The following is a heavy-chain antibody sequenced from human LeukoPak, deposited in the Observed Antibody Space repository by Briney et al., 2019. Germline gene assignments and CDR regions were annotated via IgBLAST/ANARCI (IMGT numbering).Heavy chain of an antibody. D-gene: IGHD5-12*01. V-gene: IGHV4-30-2*01. CDR3: AREVGSGYDSNWFDP. CDR2: TYHSGST. CDR1: GGSISSGGYS. J-gene: IGHJ5*02. Sequence: SETLSLTCAVSGGSISSGGYSWSWIRQPPGKGLEWIGYTYHSGSTYYNPSLKSRVTISVDRSKNQFSLKLSSVTAADTAVYYCAREVGSGYDSNWFDPWGQGTLVTVSS.